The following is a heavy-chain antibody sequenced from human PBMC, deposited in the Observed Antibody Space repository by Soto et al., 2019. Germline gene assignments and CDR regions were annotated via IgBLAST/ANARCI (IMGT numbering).Heavy chain of an antibody. CDR3: ARDDYSTHWHAY. CDR2: INTGGST. Sequence: VQLVETGGNLIQPGGSQRLPCAASGYTIVNSSMSWFRQAPGKGLAGFTIINTGGSTFYADSVKGRFSISRDNSKNTLYLQMNSLRAEDTAIYYCARDDYSTHWHAYWGQGTLVTVSP. V-gene: IGHV3-53*02. J-gene: IGHJ4*02. D-gene: IGHD6-13*01. CDR1: GYTIVNSS.